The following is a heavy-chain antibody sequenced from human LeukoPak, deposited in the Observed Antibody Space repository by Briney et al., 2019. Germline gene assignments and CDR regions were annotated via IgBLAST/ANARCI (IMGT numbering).Heavy chain of an antibody. V-gene: IGHV3-21*01. D-gene: IGHD3-16*01. CDR2: ISGSSSYI. CDR1: GFTFSSYS. CDR3: ARDFKLMWTPPDY. J-gene: IGHJ4*02. Sequence: GGSLRLSCAASGFTFSSYSMNWVRQAPGKGLEWVSSISGSSSYINYADSVKGRFTISRDNAKNSLYLQMNSLRAEDTALYYCARDFKLMWTPPDYWGQGTLVTVSS.